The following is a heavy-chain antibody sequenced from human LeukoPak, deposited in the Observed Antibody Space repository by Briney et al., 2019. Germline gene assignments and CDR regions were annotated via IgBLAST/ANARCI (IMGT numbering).Heavy chain of an antibody. CDR1: GYTFTSYY. Sequence: GASVKVSCKASGYTFTSYYMHWVRQAPGQGLEWMGIINPSGGSTSYAQKFQGRVTMTRDTSTSTVYMELSSLRSEDTAVYYCARDQGSSSWYSGYYYYYYGMDVWGQGTTVTVSS. J-gene: IGHJ6*02. CDR3: ARDQGSSSWYSGYYYYYYGMDV. CDR2: INPSGGST. V-gene: IGHV1-46*01. D-gene: IGHD6-13*01.